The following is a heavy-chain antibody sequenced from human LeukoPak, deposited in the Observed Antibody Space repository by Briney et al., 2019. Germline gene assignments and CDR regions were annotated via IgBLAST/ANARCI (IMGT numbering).Heavy chain of an antibody. CDR1: GLAFSTYS. D-gene: IGHD3-22*01. Sequence: GSLRLSCAASGLAFSTYSMSWVRQAPGKGLYWVSGISASGSSTYYADSVKGRFTISRDNAKNSLYLQMNSLRAEDTAMYYCARDRAVYSDSRGYYPDAFDIWGQGTMVTVSS. J-gene: IGHJ3*02. V-gene: IGHV3-23*01. CDR2: ISASGSST. CDR3: ARDRAVYSDSRGYYPDAFDI.